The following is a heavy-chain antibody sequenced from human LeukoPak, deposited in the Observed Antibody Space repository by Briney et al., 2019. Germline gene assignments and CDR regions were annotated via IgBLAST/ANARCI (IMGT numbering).Heavy chain of an antibody. D-gene: IGHD5-12*01. CDR3: AKDRAGYSGGRGFDY. Sequence: SGGSLRLSCSASGFTFSTYPMSSVRQAPAKGLEWVSAISDNGDIPYYAESVDGRFTNSSDNSKITMYLHMNSLRAEDTAVYYCAKDRAGYSGGRGFDYWGQGTLVTVSS. J-gene: IGHJ4*02. CDR2: ISDNGDIP. V-gene: IGHV3-23*01. CDR1: GFTFSTYP.